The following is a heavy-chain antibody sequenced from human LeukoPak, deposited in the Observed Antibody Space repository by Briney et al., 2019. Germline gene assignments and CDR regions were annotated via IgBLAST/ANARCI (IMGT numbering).Heavy chain of an antibody. D-gene: IGHD1-26*01. CDR2: ISSGSGTT. J-gene: IGHJ4*02. V-gene: IGHV3-48*02. CDR3: ARDRGGSYPDS. CDR1: GFSFGSYT. Sequence: GGSLRLSCAASGFSFGSYTMNWVRQAPGKGLEWVSCISSGSGTTFYADSVKDRFTISRDNAKNSLYLHMNGLKDEDTGVYYCARDRGGSYPDSWGQGTLVTVSS.